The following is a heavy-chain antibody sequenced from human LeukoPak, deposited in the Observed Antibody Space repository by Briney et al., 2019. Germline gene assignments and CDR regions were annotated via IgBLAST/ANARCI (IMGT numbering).Heavy chain of an antibody. V-gene: IGHV3-30*02. J-gene: IGHJ3*02. D-gene: IGHD2-2*01. CDR2: IRYDGSNK. CDR1: GFTFSSYG. CDR3: AKDTYQLLIGDAFDI. Sequence: GGSLRLSCAASGFTFSSYGMHWVRQAPGKGLEWVAFIRYDGSNKYYADSVKGRFTISRDNSKNTLYLQMNSLRAEDAAVYYCAKDTYQLLIGDAFDIWGQGTMVTVSS.